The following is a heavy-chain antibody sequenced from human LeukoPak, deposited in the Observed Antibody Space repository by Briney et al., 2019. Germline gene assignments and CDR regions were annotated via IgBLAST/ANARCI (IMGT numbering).Heavy chain of an antibody. CDR2: IYYSGST. V-gene: IGHV4-59*12. CDR1: GGSISSYY. Sequence: PSETLSLTCTVSGGSISSYYWSWIRQPPGKGLEWIGYIYYSGSTYYNPSLKSRVTISVDRSKNQFSLKLSSVTAADTAVYYCASSSTASEWFDPWGQGTLVTVSS. D-gene: IGHD4-17*01. J-gene: IGHJ5*02. CDR3: ASSSTASEWFDP.